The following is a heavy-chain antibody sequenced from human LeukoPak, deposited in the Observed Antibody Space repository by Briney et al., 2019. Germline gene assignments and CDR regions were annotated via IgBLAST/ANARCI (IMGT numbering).Heavy chain of an antibody. J-gene: IGHJ4*02. CDR1: GFTVSSNY. Sequence: GGSLRLSCAASGFTVSSNYMSWVRQAPGKGREWVSVIYSGGSTYYADSVKGRFTISRDNSKNTLYLQMNSLRAEDTAVYYCARGGVVVPFDYWGQGTLVTVSS. CDR3: ARGGVVVPFDY. CDR2: IYSGGST. V-gene: IGHV3-53*01. D-gene: IGHD3-22*01.